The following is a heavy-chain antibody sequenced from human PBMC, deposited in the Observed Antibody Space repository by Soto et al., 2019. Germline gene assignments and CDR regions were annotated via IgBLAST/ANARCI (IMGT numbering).Heavy chain of an antibody. Sequence: EVQLLESGGGLVQPGGSLRLSCVASGFTCTNYATSWVRQTPEKGLQWVSTISGSGDNTYYVDSVKGRFTISRDNSKNTLYLQMNNLRAEDTAVYFCAKDRGMTTVTTVDYWGQGALVTVSS. V-gene: IGHV3-23*01. D-gene: IGHD4-17*01. J-gene: IGHJ4*02. CDR3: AKDRGMTTVTTVDY. CDR1: GFTCTNYA. CDR2: ISGSGDNT.